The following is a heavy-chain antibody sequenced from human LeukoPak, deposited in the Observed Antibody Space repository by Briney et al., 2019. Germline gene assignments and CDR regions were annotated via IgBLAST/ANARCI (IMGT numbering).Heavy chain of an antibody. D-gene: IGHD4-17*01. V-gene: IGHV1-69*06. CDR3: AREASYGAYVGAFDI. CDR2: IIPIFGTA. Sequence: SVKVSCKASGGTFSSYAISWVRQAPGQGLEWKGGIIPIFGTANYAQKFQGRVTITADKSTSTAYMELSSLRSEDTAVYYCAREASYGAYVGAFDIWGQGTMVTVSS. CDR1: GGTFSSYA. J-gene: IGHJ3*02.